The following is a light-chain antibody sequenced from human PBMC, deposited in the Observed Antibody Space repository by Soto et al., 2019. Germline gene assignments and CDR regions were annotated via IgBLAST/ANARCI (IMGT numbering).Light chain of an antibody. Sequence: DVVMTQSPLSLPVTLGQPASISCRSGQSLVYSDGNTYLHWFQQRPGQSPRRLIYKVSNRDSGVPARFSGSGSGTDFALKISRVEAEDVGVYYCMQGTHWPITFGQGTRLEI. V-gene: IGKV2-30*01. CDR1: QSLVYSDGNTY. CDR2: KVS. CDR3: MQGTHWPIT. J-gene: IGKJ5*01.